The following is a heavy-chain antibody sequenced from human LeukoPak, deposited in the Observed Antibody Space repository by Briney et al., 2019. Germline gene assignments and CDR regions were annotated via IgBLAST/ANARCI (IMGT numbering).Heavy chain of an antibody. J-gene: IGHJ5*02. D-gene: IGHD5-24*01. CDR2: IYYSGST. CDR3: ARHPIPRWLQFGWLENWFDP. Sequence: PSETLSLTCTVSGGSISSYYWSWIRQPPGKGLEWIGFIYYSGSTNYNPSLKSRVTISVDTSKNLFSLQLYSVTAADTAVYYCARHPIPRWLQFGWLENWFDPWGHGTLVTVSS. V-gene: IGHV4-59*01. CDR1: GGSISSYY.